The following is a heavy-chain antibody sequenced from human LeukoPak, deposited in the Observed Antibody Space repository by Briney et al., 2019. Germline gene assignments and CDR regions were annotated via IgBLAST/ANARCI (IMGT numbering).Heavy chain of an antibody. CDR1: GGSISNYY. CDR2: IYYSGNT. J-gene: IGHJ4*02. D-gene: IGHD3-22*01. V-gene: IGHV4-59*01. Sequence: SETLSLTCTVSGGSISNYYWSWVRQPPGKGLEWIGYIYYSGNTNYNPSLNYNPSLKSRVTISIDTSKNQFSLNLSSVIAADTAVYYCARGLTSFDYWGQGILVTVSS. CDR3: ARGLTSFDY.